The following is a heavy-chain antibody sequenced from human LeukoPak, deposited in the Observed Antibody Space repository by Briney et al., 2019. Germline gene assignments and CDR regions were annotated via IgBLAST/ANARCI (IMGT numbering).Heavy chain of an antibody. D-gene: IGHD3-22*01. CDR3: ARDSSGYHLFDY. J-gene: IGHJ4*02. CDR2: VYYSGST. V-gene: IGHV4-59*12. CDR1: GGSISSYY. Sequence: PSETLSLTCTVSGGSISSYYWSWIRQPPGKGLEWIGYVYYSGSTNYNPSLKSRVTISVDTSKNQFSLRLSSVTAADTAIYYCARDSSGYHLFDYWGQGTLVTVSS.